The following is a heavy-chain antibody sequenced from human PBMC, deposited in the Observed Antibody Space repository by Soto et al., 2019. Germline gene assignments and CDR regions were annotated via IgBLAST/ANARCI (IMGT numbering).Heavy chain of an antibody. CDR1: GASIPYGGYS. CDR2: ISHLENT. Sequence: QLQLHQSGSGLVKASQTLSLTCTFSGASIPYGGYSWRWIRQPAGKGLEWIGYISHLENTFYNPSFQSRLTLSIDRSKNQFSLTLASMTAADTAVYYCARGGGYDPFDYWGQGTLVTVAS. J-gene: IGHJ4*02. CDR3: ARGGGYDPFDY. V-gene: IGHV4-30-2*01. D-gene: IGHD5-12*01.